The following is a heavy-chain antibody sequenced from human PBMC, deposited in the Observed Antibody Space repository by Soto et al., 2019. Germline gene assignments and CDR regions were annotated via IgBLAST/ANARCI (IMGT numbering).Heavy chain of an antibody. CDR3: ARDRGQLVRGYGY. CDR2: IWYDGSNK. Sequence: QVQLVESGGGVVQPGRSLRLSCAASGFTFSSYGMHWVRQAPGKGLEWVAVIWYDGSNKYYADSVKGRFTISRDNSKNTLYLQMNSLRAEDTAVYYCARDRGQLVRGYGYWGQGTLVTVSS. V-gene: IGHV3-33*01. CDR1: GFTFSSYG. D-gene: IGHD6-6*01. J-gene: IGHJ4*02.